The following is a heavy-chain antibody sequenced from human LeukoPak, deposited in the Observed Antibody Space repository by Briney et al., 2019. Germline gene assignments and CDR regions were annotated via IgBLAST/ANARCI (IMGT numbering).Heavy chain of an antibody. CDR2: VGPTGDYT. CDR1: GFSFTSCA. CDR3: TIRPNWGFSDF. J-gene: IGHJ4*02. Sequence: GGSLRLSCAASGFSFTSCAMQWVRQAPGKGLEWVSTVGPTGDYTNYADSMTGRFSISRDSSKNTVSLQMNGLRADDTAVYYCTIRPNWGFSDFGGQGTLVTVFS. D-gene: IGHD7-27*01. V-gene: IGHV3-23*01.